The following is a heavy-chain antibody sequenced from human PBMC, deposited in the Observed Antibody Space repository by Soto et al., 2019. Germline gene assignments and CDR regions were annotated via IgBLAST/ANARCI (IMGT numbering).Heavy chain of an antibody. V-gene: IGHV3-23*01. J-gene: IGHJ4*01. CDR1: GFTFSSYA. Sequence: HPGGSLRLSCAASGFTFSSYAMSWVRQAPGKGLEWVSAISGSGGSTYYADSVKGRFTISRDNSKNTLYLQMNSLKTEDTGIYYCTTDSYSTMIVVRFDYWGHGTLVTVSS. CDR3: TTDSYSTMIVVRFDY. D-gene: IGHD3-22*01. CDR2: ISGSGGST.